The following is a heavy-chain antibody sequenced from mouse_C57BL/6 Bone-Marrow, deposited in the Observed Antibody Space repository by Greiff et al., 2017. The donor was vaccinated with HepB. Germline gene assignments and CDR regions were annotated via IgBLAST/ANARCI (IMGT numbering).Heavy chain of an antibody. CDR2: INYDGSST. Sequence: EVKVVESEGGLVQPGSSMKLSCTASGFTFSDYYMAWVRQVPEKGLEWVANINYDGSSTYYLDSLKSRFIISRDNAKNILYLQMSSLKSEDTATYYCARDGYFSYWYFDVWGTGTTVTVSS. V-gene: IGHV5-16*01. CDR1: GFTFSDYY. J-gene: IGHJ1*03. CDR3: ARDGYFSYWYFDV. D-gene: IGHD2-3*01.